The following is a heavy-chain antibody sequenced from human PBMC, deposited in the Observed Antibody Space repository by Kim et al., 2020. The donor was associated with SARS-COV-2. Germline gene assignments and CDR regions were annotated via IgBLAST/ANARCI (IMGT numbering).Heavy chain of an antibody. CDR3: ARGTPYYYDSSGYPPGY. CDR1: GFTFSSYW. Sequence: GGSLRLSCAASGFTFSSYWMSWVRQAPGKGLEWVANIKQDGSEKYYVDSVKGRFTISRDNAKNSLYLQMNSLRAEDTAVYYCARGTPYYYDSSGYPPGYWGQGTLVTVSS. D-gene: IGHD3-22*01. V-gene: IGHV3-7*01. CDR2: IKQDGSEK. J-gene: IGHJ4*02.